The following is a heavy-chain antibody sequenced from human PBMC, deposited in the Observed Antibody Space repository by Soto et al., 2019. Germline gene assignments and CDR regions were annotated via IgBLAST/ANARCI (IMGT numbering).Heavy chain of an antibody. J-gene: IGHJ6*02. CDR3: ARVNSDYDNDHGMDV. D-gene: IGHD5-12*01. CDR2: IYYSGST. Sequence: KTSETLSLTCTVSGDSISSYYWSWIRQPPGKGLEWIGYIYYSGSTNYNPSLTIRATISVDTSKNQFSLNLRSVSAADTAIYYCARVNSDYDNDHGMDVWGQGTMVTVSS. V-gene: IGHV4-59*01. CDR1: GDSISSYY.